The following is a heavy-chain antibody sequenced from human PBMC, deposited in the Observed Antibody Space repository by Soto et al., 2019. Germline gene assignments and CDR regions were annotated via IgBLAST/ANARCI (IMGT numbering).Heavy chain of an antibody. Sequence: SVKVSCKASGGTFSSYSISWVLQAPGQGLEWMGGIIPIFGTANYAQKFQGRVTITADKSTSTAYMELSSLRVEDTAVYYCARTRLYDASGYYYYYYGMDVWGQGTTVTVSS. D-gene: IGHD3-22*01. CDR3: ARTRLYDASGYYYYYYGMDV. CDR2: IIPIFGTA. CDR1: GGTFSSYS. J-gene: IGHJ6*02. V-gene: IGHV1-69*06.